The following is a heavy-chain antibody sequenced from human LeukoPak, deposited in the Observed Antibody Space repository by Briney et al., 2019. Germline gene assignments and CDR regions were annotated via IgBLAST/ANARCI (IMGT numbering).Heavy chain of an antibody. CDR1: GGSISSYY. CDR3: ARDFRFIAVAGSFDY. J-gene: IGHJ4*02. D-gene: IGHD6-19*01. CDR2: IHYSGST. Sequence: SETLSLTCTVSGGSISSYYWSWIRQPPGKGLEWIGYIHYSGSTNYNPSLKSRVTISVDTSKNQFSLRLSSVTAADTAVYYCARDFRFIAVAGSFDYWGQGTLVTVPS. V-gene: IGHV4-59*12.